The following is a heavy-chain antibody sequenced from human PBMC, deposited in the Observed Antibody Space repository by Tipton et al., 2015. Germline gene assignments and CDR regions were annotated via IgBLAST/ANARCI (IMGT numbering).Heavy chain of an antibody. V-gene: IGHV3-21*01. D-gene: IGHD4-23*01. Sequence: GSLRLSCAASGFTFSSYNMNWVRQAPGKGLEWVSSISISSNYIYYADSVKGRFTISRDNAKNSLYLQMNSLRAEDTAVYYCARATVRWPPAWVFDYWGQGTLVTVSS. CDR1: GFTFSSYN. J-gene: IGHJ4*02. CDR3: ARATVRWPPAWVFDY. CDR2: ISISSNYI.